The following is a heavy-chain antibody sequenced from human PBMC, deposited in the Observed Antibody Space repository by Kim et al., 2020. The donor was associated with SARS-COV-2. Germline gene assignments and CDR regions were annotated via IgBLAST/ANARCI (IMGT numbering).Heavy chain of an antibody. Sequence: GGSLRLSCAASGFTFSSYAMHWVRQAPGKLLEWVAVISYDGSNKYYADSVKGRFTISRDNSKNTLYLQMNSLRAEDTAVYYCARGGYYDFWSGYYTLPGRLPPETKFDYWGQGTLVTVSS. CDR2: ISYDGSNK. CDR3: ARGGYYDFWSGYYTLPGRLPPETKFDY. CDR1: GFTFSSYA. V-gene: IGHV3-30-3*01. D-gene: IGHD3-3*01. J-gene: IGHJ4*02.